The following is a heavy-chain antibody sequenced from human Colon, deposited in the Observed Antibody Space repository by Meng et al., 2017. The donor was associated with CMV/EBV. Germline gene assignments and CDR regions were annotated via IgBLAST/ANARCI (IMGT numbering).Heavy chain of an antibody. CDR1: NFSIGYGNY. J-gene: IGHJ5*02. D-gene: IGHD5-12*01. Sequence: SETLSLNCTVSNFSIGYGNYWGWIRQPPGKGLEWIGSIYYSGSTNYIPSLKSRITISQDTSKNQFSLKLSSVTAADTAVYYCARANTAGYSGRFDPWGQGILVTVSS. CDR2: IYYSGST. CDR3: ARANTAGYSGRFDP. V-gene: IGHV4-38-2*02.